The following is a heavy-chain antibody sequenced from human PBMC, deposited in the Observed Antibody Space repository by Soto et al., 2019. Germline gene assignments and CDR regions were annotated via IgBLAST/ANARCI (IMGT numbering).Heavy chain of an antibody. Sequence: QVQLQQWGAGLLKPSETLSLTCAVYGGSFSDYYWSWIRQPPGKGLEWIGEINHSGSTNYNPSLKSRVTISVDTSKNQFSLKLSSVTAADTAVYYCARGQRLPAASSGDSYYYYYMDVWGKGTTVTVSS. CDR2: INHSGST. CDR3: ARGQRLPAASSGDSYYYYYMDV. J-gene: IGHJ6*03. D-gene: IGHD2-2*01. CDR1: GGSFSDYY. V-gene: IGHV4-34*01.